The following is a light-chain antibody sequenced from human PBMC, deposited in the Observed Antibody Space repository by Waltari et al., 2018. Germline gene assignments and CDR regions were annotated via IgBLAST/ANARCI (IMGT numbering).Light chain of an antibody. CDR2: GAS. J-gene: IGKJ1*01. CDR1: QSVSSN. V-gene: IGKV3-15*01. Sequence: EIVMTQSPATLSVSPGESATLSCRASQSVSSNLAWYQQKPGQAPRPLIYGASTRATGIPARFSGSGSVTEFTLTISSLQSEDFAVYYCQQYNNWPPWTFGQGTKVEIK. CDR3: QQYNNWPPWT.